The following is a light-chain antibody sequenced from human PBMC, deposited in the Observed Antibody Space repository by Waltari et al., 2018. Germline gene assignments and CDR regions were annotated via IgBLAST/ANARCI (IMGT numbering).Light chain of an antibody. Sequence: IMLPQSPGTLSLSPGARATFSCRASQSISRYLAWYQQKPGQAPRLLIYGASTRATGIPSRFSGSWSGTYFSLTISVLEPEDSAVYYCQHHFRLPATFGQGTKVEIK. CDR1: QSISRY. CDR3: QHHFRLPAT. J-gene: IGKJ1*01. V-gene: IGKV3-20*01. CDR2: GAS.